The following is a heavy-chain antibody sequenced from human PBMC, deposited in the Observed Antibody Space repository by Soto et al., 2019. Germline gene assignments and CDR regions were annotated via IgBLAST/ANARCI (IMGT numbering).Heavy chain of an antibody. J-gene: IGHJ4*02. V-gene: IGHV3-21*01. Sequence: EVQLVESGGGLVKPGGSLRLSCAASGFTFSSYSMNWVRQAPGKGLEWVSSISSSSSYIYYADSVKGRFTISRDNAKNSLYLQMNSLRAEDTAVYYCARDGVATISPETFDYWGQGTLVTVSS. CDR3: ARDGVATISPETFDY. D-gene: IGHD5-12*01. CDR2: ISSSSSYI. CDR1: GFTFSSYS.